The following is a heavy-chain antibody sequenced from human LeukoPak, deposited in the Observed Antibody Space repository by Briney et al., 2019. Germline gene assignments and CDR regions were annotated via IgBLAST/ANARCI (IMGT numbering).Heavy chain of an antibody. D-gene: IGHD6-6*01. CDR2: INPNSGGT. J-gene: IGHJ4*02. V-gene: IGHV1-2*02. CDR1: GYTFTSYY. CDR3: ASEYSSSSAPLLD. Sequence: ASVKVSCKASGYTFTSYYMHWVRQAPGQGLEWIGWINPNSGGTNYAQKFQGRVTMTRDTSISTAYMELSRLRSDDTAVYYCASEYSSSSAPLLDWGQGTLVTVSS.